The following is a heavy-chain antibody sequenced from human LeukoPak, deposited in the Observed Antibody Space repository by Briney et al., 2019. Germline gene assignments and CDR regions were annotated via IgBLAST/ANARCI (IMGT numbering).Heavy chain of an antibody. V-gene: IGHV3-23*01. CDR3: AKFYDRSFLDY. D-gene: IGHD2/OR15-2a*01. Sequence: HPGGSLRLSCAASGFTFSSYAMSWVRQAPGKGLEWVSAISGSGGSTYYADSVKGRFTISRDNSKNKLYLQMNSLRAEVTAVYYCAKFYDRSFLDYWGQGTLVTVSS. CDR2: ISGSGGST. J-gene: IGHJ4*02. CDR1: GFTFSSYA.